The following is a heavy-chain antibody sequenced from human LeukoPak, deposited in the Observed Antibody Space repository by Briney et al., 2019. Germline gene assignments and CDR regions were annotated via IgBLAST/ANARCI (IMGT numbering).Heavy chain of an antibody. CDR3: ATLLSSSYYFDY. V-gene: IGHV4-34*01. CDR2: IYHSGIT. J-gene: IGHJ4*02. CDR1: GGSFSGYY. Sequence: SETLSLTCAVYGGSFSGYYWGWIRQPPGTGLEWIGNIYHSGITYYNLYNPSLKSRVIISVDTSKNHFSLKLSSVTAADTAVYFCATLLSSSYYFDYWGQGTLVTVSS. D-gene: IGHD3-10*02.